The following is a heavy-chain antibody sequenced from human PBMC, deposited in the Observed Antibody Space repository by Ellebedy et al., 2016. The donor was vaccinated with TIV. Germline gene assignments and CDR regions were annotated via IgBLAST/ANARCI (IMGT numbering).Heavy chain of an antibody. CDR2: IDPESGGT. CDR3: ARDWGSLVVRGVIMNF. Sequence: AASVKVSCKASGYTFTGYYLHWVRQAPGQGLEWMGWIDPESGGTHFAPKFQGRPTMTRDTSSSTVSMELTRLRPDDTAVYFCARDWGSLVVRGVIMNFWGQGTLVTVSS. J-gene: IGHJ4*02. V-gene: IGHV1-2*02. D-gene: IGHD3-10*01. CDR1: GYTFTGYY.